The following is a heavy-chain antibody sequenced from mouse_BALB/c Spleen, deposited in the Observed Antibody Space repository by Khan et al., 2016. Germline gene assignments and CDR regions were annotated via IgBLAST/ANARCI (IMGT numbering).Heavy chain of an antibody. D-gene: IGHD3-2*01. Sequence: DLEKPGASVKLSCKASGYTFTSYWINWIKQRPGQGLEWIGRIAPGSGSTYYNEMFKGKATLTVDTSSSTAYIQLSSLSSEDSAVYFGARETARATWFAYWGQGTLVTVSA. CDR1: GYTFTSYW. CDR2: IAPGSGST. V-gene: IGHV1S41*01. CDR3: ARETARATWFAY. J-gene: IGHJ3*01.